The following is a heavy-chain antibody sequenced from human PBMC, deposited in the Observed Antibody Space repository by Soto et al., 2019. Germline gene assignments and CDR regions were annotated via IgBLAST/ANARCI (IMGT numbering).Heavy chain of an antibody. D-gene: IGHD3-16*02. CDR3: TAGYAQCYDYIWVSYRDAADHDS. Sequence: EVQLVESGGGLVKPGGSLRLSCAAYGFTFSNAWMSWVRQAPGKGLEWVGRIKSKNDGGTTDYAAPVKGRFTISRDDCKNTLYLQMNSVQTEDTGVYYCTAGYAQCYDYIWVSYRDAADHDSGGQGPLVTVSS. V-gene: IGHV3-15*01. CDR1: GFTFSNAW. CDR2: IKSKNDGGTT. J-gene: IGHJ4*02.